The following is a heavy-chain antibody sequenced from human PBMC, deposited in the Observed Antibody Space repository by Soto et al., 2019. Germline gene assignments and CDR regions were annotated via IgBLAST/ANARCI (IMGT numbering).Heavy chain of an antibody. CDR1: GFTFSSYG. CDR3: AKGWPHDSSGYLGY. D-gene: IGHD3-22*01. J-gene: IGHJ4*02. CDR2: ISYDGSNK. V-gene: IGHV3-30*18. Sequence: TGGSLRLSCAASGFTFSSYGMHWVRQAPGKGLEWVAVISYDGSNKYYADSVKGRFTISRDNSKNTLYLQMNSLRAEDTAVYYCAKGWPHDSSGYLGYWGQGTLVTVSS.